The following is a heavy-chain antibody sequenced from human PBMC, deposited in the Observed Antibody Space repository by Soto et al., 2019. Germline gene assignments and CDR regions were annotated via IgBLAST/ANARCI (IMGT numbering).Heavy chain of an antibody. V-gene: IGHV1-46*03. CDR2: INPSGGST. Sequence: ASVKVSCKASGYTFTSYCMHWVRQAPGQGLEWMGIINPSGGSTSYAQKFQGRVTMTRDTSTSTAYMELSSLRSEDTAVYYCARVYCSGGSCYSIDYWGQGTLVTVSS. J-gene: IGHJ4*02. D-gene: IGHD2-15*01. CDR3: ARVYCSGGSCYSIDY. CDR1: GYTFTSYC.